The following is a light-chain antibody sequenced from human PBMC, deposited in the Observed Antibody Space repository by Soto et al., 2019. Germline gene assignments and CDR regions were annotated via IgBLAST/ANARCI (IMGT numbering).Light chain of an antibody. J-gene: IGKJ4*01. CDR3: QQYYNTIT. CDR2: GAS. Sequence: EIVLTQSPGTLSLSPGERATLSCRASQSVSNNYLAWYQQKPGQAPRLLIYGASNRATGIPDRFSGSGSGTDFTLTISSLQAEDVALYYCQQYYNTITFGGGTKVDIK. V-gene: IGKV3-20*01. CDR1: QSVSNNY.